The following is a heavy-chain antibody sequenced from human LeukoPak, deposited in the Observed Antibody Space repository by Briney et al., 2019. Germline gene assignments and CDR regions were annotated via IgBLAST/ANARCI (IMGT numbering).Heavy chain of an antibody. J-gene: IGHJ4*02. CDR2: IKQDGREK. CDR3: ARDLYYGSGTPPYSFDY. CDR1: GFTFSSYW. Sequence: GGSPRLSCAASGFTFSSYWMSWVRQAPGKGLEWVANIKQDGREKYYVDSMKGRFTISRDNAKNSLYLQMNSLRAEDTAVYYCARDLYYGSGTPPYSFDYWGQGTLVTVSS. D-gene: IGHD3-10*01. V-gene: IGHV3-7*01.